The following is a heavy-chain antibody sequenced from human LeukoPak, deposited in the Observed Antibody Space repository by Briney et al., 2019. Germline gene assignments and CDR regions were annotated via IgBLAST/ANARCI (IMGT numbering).Heavy chain of an antibody. CDR1: GYTFTSYG. J-gene: IGHJ4*02. CDR3: ARSFYYYDSSGGDY. V-gene: IGHV1-18*01. Sequence: ASVKVSCKASGYTFTSYGISWVRQAPGQGLEWMGWISAYNGNTNYAQKLQGRVTMTTDTSTSTAYMELRSQRSDDTRVYYCARSFYYYDSSGGDYWGEGTLLTLSS. CDR2: ISAYNGNT. D-gene: IGHD3-22*01.